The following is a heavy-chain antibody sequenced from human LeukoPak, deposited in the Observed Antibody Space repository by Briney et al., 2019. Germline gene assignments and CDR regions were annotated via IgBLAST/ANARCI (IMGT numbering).Heavy chain of an antibody. D-gene: IGHD3-22*01. CDR2: IIPIFGTA. Sequence: SVKVSCKASGYTFTGYYMHWVRQAPGQGLEWMGGIIPIFGTANYAQKFQGRVTITTDESTSTAYMELSSLRSEDTAVYYCARDGSGFYDSSGYTLDYWGQGTLVTVSS. CDR3: ARDGSGFYDSSGYTLDY. CDR1: GYTFTGYY. V-gene: IGHV1-69*05. J-gene: IGHJ4*02.